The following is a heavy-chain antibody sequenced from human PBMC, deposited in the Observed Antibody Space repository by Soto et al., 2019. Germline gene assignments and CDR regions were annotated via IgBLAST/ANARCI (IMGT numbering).Heavy chain of an antibody. V-gene: IGHV4-34*01. CDR1: GGSFSGYY. CDR2: INHSGST. J-gene: IGHJ6*02. D-gene: IGHD5-12*01. Sequence: PSETLSLTCAVYGGSFSGYYWSWIRQPPGKGLEWIGEINHSGSTNYNPSLKSRVTISVDTSKNQFSLKLSSVTAADTAVYYCARMAKRWLQSDYYYYYYGMDVWGQGTTVTVYS. CDR3: ARMAKRWLQSDYYYYYYGMDV.